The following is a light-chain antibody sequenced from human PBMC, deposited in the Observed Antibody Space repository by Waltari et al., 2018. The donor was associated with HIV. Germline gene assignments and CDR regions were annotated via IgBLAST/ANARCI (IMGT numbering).Light chain of an antibody. V-gene: IGKV4-1*01. CDR1: QSVSSY. Sequence: EIVLTQSPATLSLSPGERATLSCRPSQSVSSYLAWYQQKPGQPPKLLIYWASTRESGVPDRFSGSGSETDFTLTINSLQAEDVAVYYCQQHYLTPITFGGGTRVEVK. CDR2: WAS. J-gene: IGKJ4*01. CDR3: QQHYLTPIT.